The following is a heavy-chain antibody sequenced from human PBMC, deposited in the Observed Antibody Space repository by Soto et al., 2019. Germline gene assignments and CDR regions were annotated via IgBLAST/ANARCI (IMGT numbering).Heavy chain of an antibody. Sequence: SETLSLTCTVSGGSISSYDLSWIRQPPGKGLEWIGYIYYSGSTNYNPSLKSRVTISVDTSKNQFSLKLSSVTAADTAVYYCARRLGYCSSTSCPRNGNWFDPWGQGTLVTVSS. V-gene: IGHV4-59*01. D-gene: IGHD2-2*01. J-gene: IGHJ5*02. CDR3: ARRLGYCSSTSCPRNGNWFDP. CDR2: IYYSGST. CDR1: GGSISSYD.